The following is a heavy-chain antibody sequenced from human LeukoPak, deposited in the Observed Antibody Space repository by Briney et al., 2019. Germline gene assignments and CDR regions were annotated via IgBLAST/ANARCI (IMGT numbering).Heavy chain of an antibody. D-gene: IGHD3-22*01. Sequence: GGSLRLPCVVSGFSVSSNYMSWVRQAPGKGLEWVSVIYSGGSTYYADSVKGRFTISRDNSKNTLYLQMNSLRAEDTAVYHCAREAGLYDSSGYYLDYWGQGTLVTVSS. V-gene: IGHV3-66*01. CDR1: GFSVSSNY. J-gene: IGHJ4*02. CDR3: AREAGLYDSSGYYLDY. CDR2: IYSGGST.